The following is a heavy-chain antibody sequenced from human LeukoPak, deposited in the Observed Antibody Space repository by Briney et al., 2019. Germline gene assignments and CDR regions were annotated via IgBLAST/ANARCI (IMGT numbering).Heavy chain of an antibody. V-gene: IGHV4-39*07. J-gene: IGHJ5*02. Sequence: SETLSLTCTVSGGSISSSSYYWGWIRQPPGKGLEWIGSIFYSGSTSYNPSLKSRVTISVDTSKNQFSLKLSSVTAADTAVYYCARGGIASRPSCWFDPWGQGTQVTVSS. D-gene: IGHD6-6*01. CDR1: GGSISSSSYY. CDR2: IFYSGST. CDR3: ARGGIASRPSCWFDP.